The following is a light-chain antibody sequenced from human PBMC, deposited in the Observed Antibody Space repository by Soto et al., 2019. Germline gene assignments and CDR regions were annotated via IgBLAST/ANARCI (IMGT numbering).Light chain of an antibody. V-gene: IGKV3-11*01. CDR3: QQRSSRPPLT. CDR1: HSVSSY. J-gene: IGKJ4*01. Sequence: IVLTQSPATLSLSPGESATLSCRASHSVSSYLAWYQQKPGPGPRLLIYDASKRPTGIPARFSVSGSGTDVTLTITSLEPEDCAIYYCQQRSSRPPLTFGGGTKVEIK. CDR2: DAS.